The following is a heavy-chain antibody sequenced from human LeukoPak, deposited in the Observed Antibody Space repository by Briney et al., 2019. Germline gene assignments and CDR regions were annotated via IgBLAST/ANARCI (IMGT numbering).Heavy chain of an antibody. CDR2: ISYDGSNK. D-gene: IGHD4-23*01. Sequence: GGSLRLSCAASGFTFSTYGIHWVRQAPGKGLEWVAVISYDGSNKYYADSVKGRFTISRDNSKNTLYLQMNSLGAEDTAVYYCARDGNYGGNSELPSWGQGTLVTVSS. CDR1: GFTFSTYG. CDR3: ARDGNYGGNSELPS. V-gene: IGHV3-30*03. J-gene: IGHJ5*02.